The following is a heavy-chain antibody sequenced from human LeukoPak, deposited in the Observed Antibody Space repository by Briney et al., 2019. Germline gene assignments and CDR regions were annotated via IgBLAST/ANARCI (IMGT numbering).Heavy chain of an antibody. CDR3: ATAPIVVVILTGYYFDY. CDR1: GFTFTSYT. V-gene: IGHV3-21*04. J-gene: IGHJ4*02. CDR2: ISSSSTYI. Sequence: KAGGSLRLSCVASGFTFTSYTMNWVRQAPGKGLEWVSSISSSSTYIYYADSVKGRFTISRDNSKNTLYLQMNSLRAEDTAVYYCATAPIVVVILTGYYFDYWGQGTLVTVSS. D-gene: IGHD3-22*01.